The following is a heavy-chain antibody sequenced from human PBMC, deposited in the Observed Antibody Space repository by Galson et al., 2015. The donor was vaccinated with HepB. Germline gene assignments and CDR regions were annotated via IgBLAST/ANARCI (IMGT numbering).Heavy chain of an antibody. CDR2: IWYDGSNK. CDR1: GFIFSSYG. CDR3: ARDQGHVEMSPNLDY. D-gene: IGHD5-24*01. J-gene: IGHJ4*02. Sequence: SLRLSCAASGFIFSSYGMHWVRQAPGKGLEWVAVIWYDGSNKYYGDSVKGRFTISRDNSKNTLYLQMNSLRAEDTAVYYCARDQGHVEMSPNLDYWGQGTLVTVSS. V-gene: IGHV3-33*08.